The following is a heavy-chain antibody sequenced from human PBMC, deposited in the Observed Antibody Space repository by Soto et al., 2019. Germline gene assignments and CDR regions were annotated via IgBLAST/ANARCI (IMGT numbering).Heavy chain of an antibody. J-gene: IGHJ6*02. CDR1: GGSISFDHYH. Sequence: QVQLQQSGPGLVKPSQTLSLTCTVSGGSISFDHYHWPWIRQPPGKGLEWNGYVHYSGSVLYNPSLQSRVSISVDTSKNQFSLKLSSVTAADTAVYFCAREDDGGDRDYYGLDVWGQGTTVTVSS. D-gene: IGHD2-21*02. CDR2: VHYSGSV. CDR3: AREDDGGDRDYYGLDV. V-gene: IGHV4-30-4*01.